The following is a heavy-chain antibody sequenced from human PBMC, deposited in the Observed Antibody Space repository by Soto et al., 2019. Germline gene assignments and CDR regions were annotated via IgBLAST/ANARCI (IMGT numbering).Heavy chain of an antibody. Sequence: PSETLSLTCAVSDGSFSGYYWSWIRQPPGKGLEWIGEINHSGSTNYNPSLKSRVTLSVDTSKNHFSLKLSSVTAADTAVYYCARVSGIYYYGMDGWGQGTTVT. J-gene: IGHJ6*02. D-gene: IGHD3-10*01. CDR1: DGSFSGYY. CDR2: INHSGST. CDR3: ARVSGIYYYGMDG. V-gene: IGHV4-34*01.